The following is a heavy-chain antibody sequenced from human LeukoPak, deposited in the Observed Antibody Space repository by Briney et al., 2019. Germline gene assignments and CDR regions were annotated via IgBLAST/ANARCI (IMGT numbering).Heavy chain of an antibody. J-gene: IGHJ4*02. CDR2: IYHSGST. Sequence: SETLSLTCAVSGGSISSGGYSWSWIRQPPGTGLEWIGYIYHSGSTYYNPSLKSRVTISVDRSKNQFSLKLSSVTAADPAVYYCARGPPPSYYDSSGYFDYGGQGTLVTVSS. V-gene: IGHV4-30-2*01. CDR3: ARGPPPSYYDSSGYFDY. CDR1: GGSISSGGYS. D-gene: IGHD3-22*01.